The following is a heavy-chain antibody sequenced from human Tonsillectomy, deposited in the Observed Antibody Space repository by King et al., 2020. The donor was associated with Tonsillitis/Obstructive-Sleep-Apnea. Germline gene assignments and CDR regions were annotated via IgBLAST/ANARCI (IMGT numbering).Heavy chain of an antibody. Sequence: QLVQSGGGLVKPGGSLRLSCAASAFTFSDYYMTWIRQAPGKGLEWVSYISGSSDYTHYADSVKGRFTISRDNAKNSLYLQMNSLRAEDTAVYYCARAYYGDNLGNDAFDIWGQGTMVTVAS. J-gene: IGHJ3*02. D-gene: IGHD4-17*01. V-gene: IGHV3-11*05. CDR3: ARAYYGDNLGNDAFDI. CDR2: ISGSSDYT. CDR1: AFTFSDYY.